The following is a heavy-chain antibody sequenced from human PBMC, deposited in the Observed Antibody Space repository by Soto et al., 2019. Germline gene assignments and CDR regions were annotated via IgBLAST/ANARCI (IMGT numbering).Heavy chain of an antibody. CDR2: IYYSGSA. CDR1: GGSISSYY. Sequence: QLQESGPGLVKPSETLSLTCTVSGGSISSYYWSWIRQPPGKGLEWIGYIYYSGSADYNPSLTSRVTISVDTSKNQFSLKLSSVTAAGTAVYFCAKGARGDGECLDYWGQGTMVTVSS. CDR3: AKGARGDGECLDY. J-gene: IGHJ4*02. D-gene: IGHD4-17*01. V-gene: IGHV4-59*01.